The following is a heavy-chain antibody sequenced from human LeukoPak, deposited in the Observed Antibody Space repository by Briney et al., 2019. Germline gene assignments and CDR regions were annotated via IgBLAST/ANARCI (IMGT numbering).Heavy chain of an antibody. V-gene: IGHV1-2*02. D-gene: IGHD5-12*01. Sequence: ASVKVSCKASGYTFVGYYLHWVGQAPGQGLEWMAWIDPYTGNTHYAQKFQGRITVTRDTSISTTYMELSWLTSDDTALYYCAREYSASEHWGQGTLVTVSS. CDR1: GYTFVGYY. CDR3: AREYSASEH. J-gene: IGHJ1*01. CDR2: IDPYTGNT.